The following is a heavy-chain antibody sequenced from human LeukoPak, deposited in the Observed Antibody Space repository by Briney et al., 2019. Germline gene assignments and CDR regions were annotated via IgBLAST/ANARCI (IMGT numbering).Heavy chain of an antibody. Sequence: GGSLRLSCVISGLTVSSTYMSWVRQAPGKGLEWVAVIYSGGTTNYADSVKGRFIVYRDSSKNTLYLQMNSLRAEDTAVYYCASKVTTGYWGQGTLVTVSS. V-gene: IGHV3-66*01. J-gene: IGHJ4*02. CDR2: IYSGGTT. CDR3: ASKVTTGY. CDR1: GLTVSSTY. D-gene: IGHD4-17*01.